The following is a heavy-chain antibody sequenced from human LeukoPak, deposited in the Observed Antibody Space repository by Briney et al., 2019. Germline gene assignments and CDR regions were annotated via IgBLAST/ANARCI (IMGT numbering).Heavy chain of an antibody. CDR2: ITSSGGIT. J-gene: IGHJ4*02. CDR3: ARDVGSGTYYRGYFDY. D-gene: IGHD1-26*01. V-gene: IGHV3-23*01. CDR1: GFDFSNYV. Sequence: GGSLRLSCAASGFDFSNYVMTWVRQAPGKGLEWVAGITSSGGITYYSDSVKGRFTISRDNSKNTLYLQMNSLRGEDTALYYCARDVGSGTYYRGYFDYWGQGTLVTVST.